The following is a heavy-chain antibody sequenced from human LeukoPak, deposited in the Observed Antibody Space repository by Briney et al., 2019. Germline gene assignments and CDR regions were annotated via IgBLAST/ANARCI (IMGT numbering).Heavy chain of an antibody. D-gene: IGHD5-12*01. Sequence: GGSLRLSCAASGFTFSGYAVTWVRQAPGKGLEWVANIKQDGSEKYYVDSVKGRFTISRDNAKNSLYLQMNSLRAEDTAVYYCARVRWLRPYYYYYYMDVWGKGTTVTISS. V-gene: IGHV3-7*01. J-gene: IGHJ6*03. CDR1: GFTFSGYA. CDR2: IKQDGSEK. CDR3: ARVRWLRPYYYYYYMDV.